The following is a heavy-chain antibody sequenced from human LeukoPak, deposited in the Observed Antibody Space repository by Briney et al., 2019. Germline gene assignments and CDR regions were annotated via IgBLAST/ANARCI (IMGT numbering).Heavy chain of an antibody. CDR1: GFTVSSNY. J-gene: IGHJ4*02. V-gene: IGHV3-53*01. Sequence: GGSLRLSCVASGFTVSSNYMSWVRQAPGKGLEWVSAIFSGGSTFYADSVTGRFTISRDYSKNTVYLEMNSLRAEDTAVYYCARDLKTSGWYGDFDYWGQGTLVTVSS. CDR3: ARDLKTSGWYGDFDY. D-gene: IGHD6-19*01. CDR2: IFSGGST.